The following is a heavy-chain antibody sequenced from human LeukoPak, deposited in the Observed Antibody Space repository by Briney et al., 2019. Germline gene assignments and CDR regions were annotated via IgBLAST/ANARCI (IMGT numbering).Heavy chain of an antibody. V-gene: IGHV4-59*08. CDR2: IYYSGST. CDR1: GGSISSYY. Sequence: PSETLSLTCTVSGGSISSYYWSWIRQPPGKGLEWIGYIYYSGSTNYNPSLKSRVTISVDTSKNQFSLKLSSVTVADTAVYYCASLYSCSWYPNDYYYYGMDVWGQGTTVTVSS. CDR3: ASLYSCSWYPNDYYYYGMDV. D-gene: IGHD6-13*01. J-gene: IGHJ6*02.